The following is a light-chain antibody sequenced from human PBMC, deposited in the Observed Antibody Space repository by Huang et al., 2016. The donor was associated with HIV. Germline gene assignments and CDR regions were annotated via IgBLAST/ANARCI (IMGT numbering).Light chain of an antibody. CDR2: AAS. V-gene: IGKV3-15*01. CDR1: QIVSSH. CDR3: QQYNDFRST. J-gene: IGKJ3*01. Sequence: ETVMTQSPVTLSVSPGDRASLSCRSSQIVSSHLAWYQQKPGPAPRLLSYAASTRATGVPARFGGSGAGTEFTLTISTLQSEDSAVYYCQQYNDFRSTFGPGTRVEIK.